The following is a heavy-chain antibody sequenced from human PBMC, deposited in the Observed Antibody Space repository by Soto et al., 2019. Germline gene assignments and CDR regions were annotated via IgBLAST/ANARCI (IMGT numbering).Heavy chain of an antibody. D-gene: IGHD1-26*01. Sequence: SETRSLTCTVSGGSISSGGYYWSWIRQHPGKGLEWIGYIYYSGSTYHHPSLKSRVTISVDTSKNQFSLKLSSVTAADTAVYYCARELVSSVGTGWFDPWGQGTLVTVSS. CDR3: ARELVSSVGTGWFDP. V-gene: IGHV4-31*03. CDR1: GGSISSGGYY. CDR2: IYYSGST. J-gene: IGHJ5*02.